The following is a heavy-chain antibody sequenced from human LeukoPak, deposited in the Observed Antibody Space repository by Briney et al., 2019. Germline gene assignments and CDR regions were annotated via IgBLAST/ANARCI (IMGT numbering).Heavy chain of an antibody. J-gene: IGHJ4*02. Sequence: GESLKISCKGSGYSFTNYWIGWVRQKPGKGLEWMGIIYPHDSDTTYSPSFQGQVTISADKSINTAYLQWSGLRASDTAIYYCARQKSSNDPFDFWGQGTLDTVSS. CDR1: GYSFTNYW. CDR3: ARQKSSNDPFDF. D-gene: IGHD6-6*01. CDR2: IYPHDSDT. V-gene: IGHV5-51*01.